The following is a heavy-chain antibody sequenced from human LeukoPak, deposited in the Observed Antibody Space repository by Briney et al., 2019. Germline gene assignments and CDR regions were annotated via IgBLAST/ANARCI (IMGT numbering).Heavy chain of an antibody. Sequence: SETLSLTCAVYGGSFSGYYWSWIRQPPGKGLEWIGEINHSGSTNYNPSLKSRVTISVDTSKNQFSLKLSSVTAADTAVYYCARSIAANFDYWGQGTLVTVSS. CDR2: INHSGST. J-gene: IGHJ4*02. CDR3: ARSIAANFDY. CDR1: GGSFSGYY. D-gene: IGHD6-6*01. V-gene: IGHV4-34*01.